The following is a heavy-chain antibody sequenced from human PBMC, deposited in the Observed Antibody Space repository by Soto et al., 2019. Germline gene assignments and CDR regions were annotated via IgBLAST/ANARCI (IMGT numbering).Heavy chain of an antibody. CDR2: IIPMFGTS. CDR1: GGTFSNYA. Sequence: VASVKVSCEASGGTFSNYAISWVRQAPGQGLEWVGGIIPMFGTSNYAQNFQGRVSITADESTSTAYMELSSLRSEDTAVYYCARGVRTGFYGMDVWGQGTTVTVSS. J-gene: IGHJ6*02. CDR3: ARGVRTGFYGMDV. D-gene: IGHD3-10*01. V-gene: IGHV1-69*13.